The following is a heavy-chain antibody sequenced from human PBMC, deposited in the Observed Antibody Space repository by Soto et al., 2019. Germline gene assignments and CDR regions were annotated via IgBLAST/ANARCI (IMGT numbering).Heavy chain of an antibody. D-gene: IGHD2-15*01. CDR1: GYTFTNSY. CDR2: INPSGGST. V-gene: IGHV1-46*01. Sequence: QVHLVQSGAVVKKPGASVKVSCTASGYTFTNSYMHWVRQAPGQGLEWMGIINPSGGSTIYAQKLQGRVSMTRDTSTSTVNMELSSLRSEDTAVNYSSRRFCSGSSCYYLDFWGQGPLVTVSS. CDR3: SRRFCSGSSCYYLDF. J-gene: IGHJ4*02.